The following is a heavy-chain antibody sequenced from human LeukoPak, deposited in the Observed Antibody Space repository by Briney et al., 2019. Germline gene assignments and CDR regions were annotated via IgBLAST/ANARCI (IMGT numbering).Heavy chain of an antibody. CDR2: IKQDGSEK. J-gene: IGHJ3*02. CDR1: GFTFSTYW. V-gene: IGHV3-7*03. D-gene: IGHD3/OR15-3a*01. CDR3: AKGLGGMNKGAFDI. Sequence: LGGSLRLSCAASGFTFSTYWMSWVRQAPGKGLEWVANIKQDGSEKYYVDSVKGRFTISRDNAKNSLYLQMNSLRAEDMALYYCAKGLGGMNKGAFDIWGQGTMVTVSS.